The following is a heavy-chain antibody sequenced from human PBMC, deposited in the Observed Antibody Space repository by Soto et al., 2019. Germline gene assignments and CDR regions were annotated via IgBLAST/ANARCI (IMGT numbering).Heavy chain of an antibody. D-gene: IGHD6-13*01. V-gene: IGHV1-69*13. Sequence: SVKVSCKASGGTFSSYTIAWVRQAPGQGLEWMGEIIPLFGTTNYVEKFQGRLTITADASTSTAYMELSSLRSEDTAMYYCARDSIAAAGTDYWGQGTLVTVS. CDR3: ARDSIAAAGTDY. CDR2: IIPLFGTT. CDR1: GGTFSSYT. J-gene: IGHJ4*02.